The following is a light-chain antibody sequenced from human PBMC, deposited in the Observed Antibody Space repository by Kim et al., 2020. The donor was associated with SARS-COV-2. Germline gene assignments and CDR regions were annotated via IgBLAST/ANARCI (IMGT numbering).Light chain of an antibody. V-gene: IGKV1-5*03. CDR2: QAS. CDR1: QSISSW. J-gene: IGKJ1*01. CDR3: QQYNSHWT. Sequence: SASVGDRVTITCRASQSISSWLAWYQQKPGKAPKLLIYQASSLENGVPSRFSGSGSGTEFSLTISSLQPDDFATYYCQQYNSHWTFGQGTKVDIK.